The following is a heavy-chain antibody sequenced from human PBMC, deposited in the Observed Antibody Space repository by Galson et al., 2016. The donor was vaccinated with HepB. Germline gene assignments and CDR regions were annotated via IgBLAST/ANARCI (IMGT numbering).Heavy chain of an antibody. CDR1: GFTFSTYA. CDR2: ISGTDGRT. V-gene: IGHV3-23*01. J-gene: IGHJ3*02. Sequence: SLRLSCAASGFTFSTYAMSWVRQAPGKGLEWVSGISGTDGRTLYADSVKGRFTISRDNSKNTLYLQMNSLRAEDTAVYYCARPGYCSGSSCYVPFDIWGQGTMATVSS. D-gene: IGHD2-15*01. CDR3: ARPGYCSGSSCYVPFDI.